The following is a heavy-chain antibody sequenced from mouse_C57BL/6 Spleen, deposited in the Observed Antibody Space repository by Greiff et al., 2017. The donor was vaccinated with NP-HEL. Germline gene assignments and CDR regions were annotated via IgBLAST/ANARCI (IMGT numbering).Heavy chain of an antibody. CDR1: GFTFSDYG. V-gene: IGHV5-17*01. J-gene: IGHJ3*01. CDR2: ISSGSSTI. CDR3: ARKGYGYDWFAY. Sequence: EVQLVESGGGLVKPGGSLKLSCAASGFTFSDYGMHWVRQAPEKGLEWVAYISSGSSTIYYADTVKGRFTISRDNAKNTLFLQMTSLRSEDTAMYYWARKGYGYDWFAYWGQGTLVTVSA. D-gene: IGHD2-2*01.